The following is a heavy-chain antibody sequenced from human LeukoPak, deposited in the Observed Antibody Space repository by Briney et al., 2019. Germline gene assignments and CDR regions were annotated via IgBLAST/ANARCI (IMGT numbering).Heavy chain of an antibody. J-gene: IGHJ4*02. CDR3: GGVGARGGGEDYFDY. CDR2: ISGSGGST. CDR1: GFTFSSYA. V-gene: IGHV3-23*01. Sequence: GGSLRLSCAASGFTFSSYAMSWVRQAPGKGLEWVSAISGSGGSTYYADSVKGRFTISRDNSKNTLYLQMNSLRAEDTAVYYCGGVGARGGGEDYFDYWGQGTLVTVSS. D-gene: IGHD1-26*01.